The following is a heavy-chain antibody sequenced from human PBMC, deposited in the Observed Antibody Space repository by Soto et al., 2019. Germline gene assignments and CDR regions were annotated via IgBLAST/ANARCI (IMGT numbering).Heavy chain of an antibody. J-gene: IGHJ4*02. D-gene: IGHD5-12*01. CDR1: GGSFSGYY. Sequence: SETLSLTCAVYGGSFSGYYWSWIRQPPGKGLEWIGEINHSGSTNYNPSLKSRVTISVDTSKNQFSLKLSSVTAADTAVYYCARVPRWLQLPYDYWGQGTLVTVSS. CDR3: ARVPRWLQLPYDY. CDR2: INHSGST. V-gene: IGHV4-34*01.